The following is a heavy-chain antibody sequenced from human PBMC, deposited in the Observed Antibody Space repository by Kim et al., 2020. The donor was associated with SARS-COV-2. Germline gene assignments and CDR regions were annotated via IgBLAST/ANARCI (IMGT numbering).Heavy chain of an antibody. D-gene: IGHD3-16*01. CDR2: ITRSSDII. CDR1: GFTFSSYA. J-gene: IGHJ4*02. Sequence: GGSLRLSCVASGFTFSSYAMHWVRQAPGKGLEWVSYITRSSDIIYYADSVKGRFTISRDNAKNSLYLQMRNLRDDDTAVYHCARARDNAYVSEKDYWGQG. V-gene: IGHV3-48*02. CDR3: ARARDNAYVSEKDY.